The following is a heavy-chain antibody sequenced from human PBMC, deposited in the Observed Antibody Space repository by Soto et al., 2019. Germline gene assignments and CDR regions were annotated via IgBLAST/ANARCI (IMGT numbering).Heavy chain of an antibody. D-gene: IGHD3-10*01. J-gene: IGHJ4*02. Sequence: SETLSLTCAVSGDSISSSNWWSWVRQPPGKGLEWIGEIYHSGSTIYNPSLRSRVTIAVDKSKNQFSLKLSSVTAADTAVYYCARDRGNYFDYWGQGTLVTVSS. V-gene: IGHV4-4*02. CDR2: IYHSGST. CDR1: GDSISSSNW. CDR3: ARDRGNYFDY.